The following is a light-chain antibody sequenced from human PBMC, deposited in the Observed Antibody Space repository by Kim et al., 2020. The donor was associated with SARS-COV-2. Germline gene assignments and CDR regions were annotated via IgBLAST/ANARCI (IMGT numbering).Light chain of an antibody. CDR2: HIT. Sequence: GRTITISGTGASSDIDAYNYVSWHQQNPGKARTLKVYHITKRPSGVSSRFSDSKSDNTASLTISVHPAEDAADYYCSSYTSSSTWVFGGGTQLTVL. CDR1: SSDIDAYNY. CDR3: SSYTSSSTWV. V-gene: IGLV2-14*04. J-gene: IGLJ3*02.